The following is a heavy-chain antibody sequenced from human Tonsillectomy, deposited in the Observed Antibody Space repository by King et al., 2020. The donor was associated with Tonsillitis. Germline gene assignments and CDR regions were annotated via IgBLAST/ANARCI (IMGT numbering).Heavy chain of an antibody. J-gene: IGHJ4*02. CDR2: FYYSGRT. V-gene: IGHV4-59*08. CDR1: GGSISSYY. CDR3: ARRFDY. Sequence: QLQESGPGLVKPSETLSLTCTVSGGSISSYYWSWIRQPPGKGLEWIGYFYYSGRTNYNPSLKSRVTISVDTSKNQFSLKLSSVTAADTAVYYCARRFDYWGQGTLVTVSS.